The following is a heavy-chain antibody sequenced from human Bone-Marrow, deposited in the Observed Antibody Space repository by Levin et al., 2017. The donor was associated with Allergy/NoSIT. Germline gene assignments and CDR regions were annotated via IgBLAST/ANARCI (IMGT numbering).Heavy chain of an antibody. V-gene: IGHV3-30-3*01. CDR1: GFTFSGYT. Sequence: GGSLRLSCAASGFTFSGYTMHWVRQAPGKGLEWVALTSYDGTNDYYGDSVRGRFTISRDNSKNTLYLQMNSLRPEDTAVYHCARDRCSGTTCYQGYYYYGMDVWGQGTTVTVSS. D-gene: IGHD2-2*01. J-gene: IGHJ6*02. CDR3: ARDRCSGTTCYQGYYYYGMDV. CDR2: TSYDGTND.